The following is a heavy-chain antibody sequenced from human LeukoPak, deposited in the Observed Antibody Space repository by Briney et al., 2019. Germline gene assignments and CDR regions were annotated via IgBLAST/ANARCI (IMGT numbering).Heavy chain of an antibody. CDR2: IYTSGTT. CDR3: ARDSGTTGEVKFDP. V-gene: IGHV4-4*07. CDR1: GGSISSFY. J-gene: IGHJ5*02. D-gene: IGHD3-10*01. Sequence: SETLSLACNASGGSISSFYCNWMRQPAGKELDWIWGIYTSGTTTYNPSLKSRVTMSVDTSKNQFSLKLSSVTAADTAVYYCARDSGTTGEVKFDPWGQGTLVTVSS.